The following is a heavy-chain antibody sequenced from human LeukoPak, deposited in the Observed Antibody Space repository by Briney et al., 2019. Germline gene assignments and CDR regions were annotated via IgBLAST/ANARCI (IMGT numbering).Heavy chain of an antibody. Sequence: PSETLSLTCTVSGGSISSGDYYWSWIRQPPGKGLEWIGYIYYSGSTYYNPSLKSRVTISVDTSKNQFSLKLSSVTAADTAVYYCARVMILTGGWRPYYFDYWGQGTLVTVSS. J-gene: IGHJ4*02. CDR1: GGSISSGDYY. V-gene: IGHV4-30-4*08. CDR2: IYYSGST. D-gene: IGHD3-9*01. CDR3: ARVMILTGGWRPYYFDY.